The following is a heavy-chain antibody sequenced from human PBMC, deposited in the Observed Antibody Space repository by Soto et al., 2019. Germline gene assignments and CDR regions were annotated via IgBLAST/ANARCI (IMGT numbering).Heavy chain of an antibody. V-gene: IGHV3-9*01. Sequence: EVQLVESGGGLVQPGRSLRLSCAASGFTFDDYAMYWVRQAPGKGLEWVSGISWNSGSIDYADSVKGRFTISRDNAKNSLYLQMNSLRAEDTALYYCAKDETPDYYYYYLDVWGKGTTVTFAS. CDR3: AKDETPDYYYYYLDV. CDR2: ISWNSGSI. J-gene: IGHJ6*03. CDR1: GFTFDDYA.